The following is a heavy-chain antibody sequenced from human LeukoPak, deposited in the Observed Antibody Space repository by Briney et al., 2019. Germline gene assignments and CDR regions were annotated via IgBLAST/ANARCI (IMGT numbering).Heavy chain of an antibody. J-gene: IGHJ4*02. D-gene: IGHD3-10*01. Sequence: PGGSLRLSCAASGFTFSSYSMNWVRQAPGKGLEWVSSISSSSSYIYYADSVKGRFTISRDNAKNSLYLQMNSLRAEDTAVYYCARDASMVRGVTPFDYWGQGTLVTVSS. CDR3: ARDASMVRGVTPFDY. V-gene: IGHV3-21*01. CDR1: GFTFSSYS. CDR2: ISSSSSYI.